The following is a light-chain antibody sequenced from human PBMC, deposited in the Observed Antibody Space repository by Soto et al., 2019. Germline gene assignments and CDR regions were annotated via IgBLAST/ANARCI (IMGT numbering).Light chain of an antibody. V-gene: IGKV1-5*03. CDR2: KAS. CDR3: QQYNSYSSFT. J-gene: IGKJ3*01. CDR1: QSINTW. Sequence: DIQMTQSPSTLSASVGDRVTITCRASQSINTWLAWYQQKPGKAPKLLIYKASSLESGVPSRFSGNGSGTKFTLTISSLQPDYFATYYCQQYNSYSSFTFGPGTKVDIK.